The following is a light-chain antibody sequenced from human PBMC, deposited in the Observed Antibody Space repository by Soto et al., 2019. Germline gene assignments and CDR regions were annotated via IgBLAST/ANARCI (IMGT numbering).Light chain of an antibody. Sequence: EIVLTQSPATLSLSPGEIATLSCRASQSVNIFLAWYQQKPGQPPSLLIYDASNRATGIPARFSGSGSGTDFTLTISSLEPEDFAVYYCQQRSNWPPTFGPGTKVDIK. CDR3: QQRSNWPPT. CDR2: DAS. J-gene: IGKJ3*01. CDR1: QSVNIF. V-gene: IGKV3-11*01.